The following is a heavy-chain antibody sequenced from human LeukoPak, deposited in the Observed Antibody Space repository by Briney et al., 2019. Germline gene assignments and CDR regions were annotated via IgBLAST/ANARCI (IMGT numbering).Heavy chain of an antibody. CDR2: ISSSGTTI. CDR1: GFTFSSYE. CDR3: ARSYSSTWYLYYFDY. Sequence: GGSLRLSCAASGFTFSSYEMNWVRQAPGKGLERISYISSSGTTIYYADSVKGRFTISRDNAKNSLYLELTSLRAEDTAVYYCARSYSSTWYLYYFDYWGQGTLVTVSS. J-gene: IGHJ4*02. V-gene: IGHV3-48*03. D-gene: IGHD6-13*01.